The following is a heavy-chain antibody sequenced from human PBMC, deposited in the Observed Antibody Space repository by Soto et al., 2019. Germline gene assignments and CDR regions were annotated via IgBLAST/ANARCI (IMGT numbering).Heavy chain of an antibody. Sequence: QVQLQQWGAGLLKPSETLSPTCAVYGGSFSGYYWSWIRQPPGKGLEWIGEINHSGSTNYNPSLKSRVTISVDTSKNQFSLKLSSVTAADTAVYYCARGRYYDSSGPLDYWGQGTLVTVSS. CDR2: INHSGST. CDR1: GGSFSGYY. CDR3: ARGRYYDSSGPLDY. D-gene: IGHD3-22*01. V-gene: IGHV4-34*01. J-gene: IGHJ4*02.